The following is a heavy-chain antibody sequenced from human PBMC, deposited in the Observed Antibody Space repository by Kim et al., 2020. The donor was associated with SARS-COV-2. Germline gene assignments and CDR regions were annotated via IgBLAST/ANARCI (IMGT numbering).Heavy chain of an antibody. Sequence: CAEPVKGRFTIARDNSKNTLYLQMNSLRAEDTSVYYCAGGGGGSYYYFDYWGQGTLVTVSS. CDR3: AGGGGGSYYYFDY. J-gene: IGHJ4*02. V-gene: IGHV3-30*01. D-gene: IGHD1-26*01.